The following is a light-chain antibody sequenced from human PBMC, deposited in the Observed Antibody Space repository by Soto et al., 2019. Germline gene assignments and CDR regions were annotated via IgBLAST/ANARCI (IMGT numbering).Light chain of an antibody. V-gene: IGLV2-23*03. CDR1: SSDFGNYNL. J-gene: IGLJ3*02. CDR3: CSYPGSSTFRV. Sequence: QSALTQPASVSGSPGQSITISCTGTSSDFGNYNLVSWYQQHPGKAPKVMIYEGNKRSSGVSIRFSGSTSGNTASLTISGLQAEDEADYYCCSYPGSSTFRVFGGGTKLTVL. CDR2: EGN.